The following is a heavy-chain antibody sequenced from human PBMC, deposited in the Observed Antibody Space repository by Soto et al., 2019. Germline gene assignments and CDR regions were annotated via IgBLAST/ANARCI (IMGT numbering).Heavy chain of an antibody. J-gene: IGHJ4*02. V-gene: IGHV3-23*01. CDR3: AKGMEGLTGGVY. CDR2: INNSGGST. Sequence: GGSLRLSCAASGFTFSSYAMSWVRQAPGKGLEWVSTINNSGGSTYYADSVKGRFTISRDNSKNTLSLQMNSLRADDTAIYYCAKGMEGLTGGVYWGQGTLVTVSS. D-gene: IGHD7-27*01. CDR1: GFTFSSYA.